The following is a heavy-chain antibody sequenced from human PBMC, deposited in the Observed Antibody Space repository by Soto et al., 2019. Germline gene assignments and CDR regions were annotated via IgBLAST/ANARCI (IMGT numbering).Heavy chain of an antibody. Sequence: ASVNVSCNASGYTFTSYCMHWVRQAPGQRLEWMGWINAGNGNTKYSQKFQGRVTITRDTSASTAYMELSSLRSEDTAVYYCARVEQLASYYYYGMDVWGQGTTVTVSS. CDR1: GYTFTSYC. CDR3: ARVEQLASYYYYGMDV. D-gene: IGHD6-13*01. V-gene: IGHV1-3*01. CDR2: INAGNGNT. J-gene: IGHJ6*02.